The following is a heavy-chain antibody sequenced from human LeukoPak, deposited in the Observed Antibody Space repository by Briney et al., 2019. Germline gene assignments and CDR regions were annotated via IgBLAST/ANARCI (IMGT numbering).Heavy chain of an antibody. V-gene: IGHV3-23*01. CDR1: GFTFSSCA. D-gene: IGHD5-24*01. Sequence: GSLRLSCAASGFTFSSCAMSWVRQAPGKGLEWVSSISGSGARTYYADSVKGRFTISRDNSKNTLYLRMNSLRAEDTAVYYCARFKDGYNRFDSWGQGTLVTVSS. CDR2: ISGSGART. CDR3: ARFKDGYNRFDS. J-gene: IGHJ4*02.